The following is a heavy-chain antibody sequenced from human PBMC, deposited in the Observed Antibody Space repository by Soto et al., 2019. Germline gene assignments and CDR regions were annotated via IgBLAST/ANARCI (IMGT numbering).Heavy chain of an antibody. CDR2: INSILGIS. V-gene: IGHV1-69*02. Sequence: QVQLVQSGAEVKEPGSSVKVSCKASGGTFNSDTINWVRQAPGQGLEWMGRINSILGISNYAQKFQGRIAITADKSTNSGYMEQCSLRSDDTAVYYCARGPVRGMGGDSWGQGTLVTVSS. J-gene: IGHJ5*01. CDR1: GGTFNSDT. D-gene: IGHD3-16*01. CDR3: ARGPVRGMGGDS.